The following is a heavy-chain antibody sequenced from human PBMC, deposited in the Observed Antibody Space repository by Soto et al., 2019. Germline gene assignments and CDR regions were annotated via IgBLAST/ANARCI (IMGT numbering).Heavy chain of an antibody. V-gene: IGHV3-30*18. Sequence: PGGSLRLSCAASGFTFSSYGMHWVRQAPGKGPEWVAVISYDGSDKYYADSVKGRFTISRDNSKNTLYLQMNSLRAEDTAVYYCAKLWGTSTYDSSGYPIDYWGQGTLVTVSS. J-gene: IGHJ4*02. D-gene: IGHD3-22*01. CDR1: GFTFSSYG. CDR2: ISYDGSDK. CDR3: AKLWGTSTYDSSGYPIDY.